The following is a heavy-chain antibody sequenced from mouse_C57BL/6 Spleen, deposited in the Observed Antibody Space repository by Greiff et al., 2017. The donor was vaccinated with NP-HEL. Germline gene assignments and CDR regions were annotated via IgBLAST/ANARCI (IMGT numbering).Heavy chain of an antibody. V-gene: IGHV5-6*01. CDR3: ARHGSYRYFVV. Sequence: EVQRVESGGDLVKPGGSLKLSCAASGFTFSSYGMSWVRQTPDKRLEWVATISSGGSYTYYPDSVKGRFTISRDNAKNTLYLQMSSLKSEDTAMYYCARHGSYRYFVVWGTGTTVTVSS. CDR2: ISSGGSYT. D-gene: IGHD1-1*01. J-gene: IGHJ1*03. CDR1: GFTFSSYG.